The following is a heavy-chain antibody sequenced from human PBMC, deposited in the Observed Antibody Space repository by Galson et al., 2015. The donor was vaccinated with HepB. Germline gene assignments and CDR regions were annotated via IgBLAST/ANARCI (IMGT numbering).Heavy chain of an antibody. CDR2: TYYRSKWYN. CDR3: AREDSSSSGVGSLDY. CDR1: GDSVSSNSGA. V-gene: IGHV6-1*01. D-gene: IGHD6-6*01. J-gene: IGHJ4*02. Sequence: CAISGDSVSSNSGAWNWIRQSPSRGLEWLGRTYYRSKWYNDYAVSVKSRITINPDTSKNQFSLQPNSVTPEDTAVYYCAREDSSSSGVGSLDYWGQGTLVTVSS.